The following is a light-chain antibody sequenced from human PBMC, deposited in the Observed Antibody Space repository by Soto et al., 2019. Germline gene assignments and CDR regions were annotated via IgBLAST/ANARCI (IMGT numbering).Light chain of an antibody. CDR3: QQRRAWPRV. V-gene: IGKV3-11*01. CDR1: QSVGTY. CDR2: DAS. J-gene: IGKJ4*01. Sequence: EIVLTQSPATLSLSPGERATLSCRASQSVGTYLVWYQQKPGQAPRLLIYDASKRAIGIPDRFSGSGSGTDFTLTISSLEPGDSAVDYCQQRRAWPRVFGGGTRME.